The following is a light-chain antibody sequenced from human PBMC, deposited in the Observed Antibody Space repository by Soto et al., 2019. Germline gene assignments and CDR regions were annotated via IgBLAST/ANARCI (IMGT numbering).Light chain of an antibody. V-gene: IGKV1-5*01. J-gene: IGKJ3*01. CDR1: QSISSW. CDR2: DGS. CDR3: QHYSSYSPT. Sequence: DMPVTQSPSTLSASVGGTVTITCRASQSISSWLAWYQQKSGKAPKLLIHDGSTLQSGVPSRFSGSGSGTDFTLTISGLQPDDFATYYCQHYSSYSPTFGPGTTVAIK.